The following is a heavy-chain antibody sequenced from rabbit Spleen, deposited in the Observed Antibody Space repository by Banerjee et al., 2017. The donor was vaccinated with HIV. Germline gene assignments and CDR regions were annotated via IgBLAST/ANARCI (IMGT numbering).Heavy chain of an antibody. Sequence: QQQLEESGGGLVQPEGSLTLTCKASGFSFSSGYWICWVRQAPGKGLEWIACIRDGGGSASYASWAKGRFTISRTSSTTVTLQMTSLTAADTATYFCARGPNDDGNGYVLWGPGTLVTVS. CDR1: GFSFSSGYW. D-gene: IGHD6-1*01. CDR3: ARGPNDDGNGYVL. CDR2: IRDGGGSA. J-gene: IGHJ6*01. V-gene: IGHV1S45*01.